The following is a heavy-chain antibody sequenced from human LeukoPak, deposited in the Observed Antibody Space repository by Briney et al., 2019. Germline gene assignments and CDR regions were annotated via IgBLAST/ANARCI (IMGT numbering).Heavy chain of an antibody. Sequence: PGGSLRLSCTASGFTFSTYWMHWVRQAPGKGLVWVSRISGDGSSPYYADSVKGRFTISRDNAKNTVYLQMNSLRAEDTAMYYCARSWGGFGLWGRGTVVTVSS. J-gene: IGHJ3*01. CDR2: ISGDGSSP. CDR1: GFTFSTYW. D-gene: IGHD3-16*01. CDR3: ARSWGGFGL. V-gene: IGHV3-74*01.